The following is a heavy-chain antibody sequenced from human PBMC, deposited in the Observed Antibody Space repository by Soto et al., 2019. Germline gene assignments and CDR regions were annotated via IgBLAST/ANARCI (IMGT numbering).Heavy chain of an antibody. Sequence: GGSLRLSCAASGFTFSSYAITWVRQAPGKGLEWVSTISGNGGTTYYADSVKGRFTISRDNSKNTLFLQMNSLRADDTAVYYCAKDQASGQGSFDSWGQGTLVTVS. CDR1: GFTFSSYA. V-gene: IGHV3-23*01. J-gene: IGHJ4*02. CDR2: ISGNGGTT. CDR3: AKDQASGQGSFDS.